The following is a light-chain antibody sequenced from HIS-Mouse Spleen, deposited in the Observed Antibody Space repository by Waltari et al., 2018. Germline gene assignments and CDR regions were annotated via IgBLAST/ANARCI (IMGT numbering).Light chain of an antibody. J-gene: IGLJ1*01. CDR3: QAWDSSTAV. CDR1: KLGDKY. V-gene: IGLV3-1*01. Sequence: SYELTQPPSVSVSPGQTASITCSGDKLGDKYACWYQQKPGQSPVLVIYQDSKRPSGSPEPFSGSNSGNTATLTISGTQAMDEADYYCQAWDSSTAVFGTGTKVTVL. CDR2: QDS.